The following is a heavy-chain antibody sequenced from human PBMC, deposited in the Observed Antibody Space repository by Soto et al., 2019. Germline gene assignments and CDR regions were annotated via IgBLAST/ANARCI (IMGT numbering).Heavy chain of an antibody. CDR2: ISSSSSTI. D-gene: IGHD4-17*01. Sequence: PGGSLRLSCAASGFTFSSYSMNWVRQAPGKGLEWVSYISSSSSTIYYADSVKGRFTISRDNAKNSLYLQMNSLRAEDAAVYYCARSRGRVPTVTIWYFDLWGRGTLVTVSS. CDR1: GFTFSSYS. J-gene: IGHJ2*01. V-gene: IGHV3-48*01. CDR3: ARSRGRVPTVTIWYFDL.